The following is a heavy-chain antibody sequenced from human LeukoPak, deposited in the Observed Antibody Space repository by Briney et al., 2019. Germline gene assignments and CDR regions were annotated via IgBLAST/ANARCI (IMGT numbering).Heavy chain of an antibody. D-gene: IGHD1-26*01. CDR3: ARDLSFSIDY. Sequence: EWVAVIWFAVSNKSYADSVKGRFTISRDNSKNTLYLQMNSLRAEDTAVYYCARDLSFSIDYWGQGTLVTVSS. J-gene: IGHJ4*02. CDR2: IWFAVSNK. V-gene: IGHV3-33*01.